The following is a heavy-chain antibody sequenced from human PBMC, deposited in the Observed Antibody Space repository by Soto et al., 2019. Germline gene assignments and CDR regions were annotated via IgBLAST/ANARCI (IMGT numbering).Heavy chain of an antibody. CDR1: GFTFSSYG. CDR2: IWYDGSNK. CDR3: ARAGARAAAGFQH. V-gene: IGHV3-33*01. J-gene: IGHJ1*01. Sequence: QVQLVESGGGVVQPGRSLRLSCAASGFTFSSYGMHWVRQAPGKGLEWVAVIWYDGSNKYYADSVKGRFTISRDNSKNTLYLQMNSLRAEDTAVYYCARAGARAAAGFQHWGQGTLVTVSS. D-gene: IGHD6-13*01.